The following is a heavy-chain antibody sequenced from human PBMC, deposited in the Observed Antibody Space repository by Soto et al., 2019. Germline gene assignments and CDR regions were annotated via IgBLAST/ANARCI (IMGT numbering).Heavy chain of an antibody. D-gene: IGHD3-16*02. J-gene: IGHJ6*02. Sequence: PGGSLRLSCAASGFSFSTYGMHWVLQAPGKGLEWVAVVLYDGSNKYYADSVKGRFTISRDNSKNTLYLQMNSLRAEDTAVYYCARDLIGTVYGMDVWGQGTTVTVSS. CDR1: GFSFSTYG. CDR2: VLYDGSNK. V-gene: IGHV3-33*01. CDR3: ARDLIGTVYGMDV.